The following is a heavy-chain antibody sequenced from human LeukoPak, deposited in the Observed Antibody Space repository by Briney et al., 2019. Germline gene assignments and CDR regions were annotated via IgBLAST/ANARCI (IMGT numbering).Heavy chain of an antibody. V-gene: IGHV3-11*06. D-gene: IGHD4-17*01. Sequence: GGSLRLSCAASGFTFSDYYMSWIRQAPGKGLEWVSSISSSSSYIYYADSVKGRFTISRDNAKNSLYLQMNSLRAEDTAVYYCASLYGHGIFDYWGQGTLVTVSS. CDR1: GFTFSDYY. J-gene: IGHJ4*02. CDR3: ASLYGHGIFDY. CDR2: ISSSSSYI.